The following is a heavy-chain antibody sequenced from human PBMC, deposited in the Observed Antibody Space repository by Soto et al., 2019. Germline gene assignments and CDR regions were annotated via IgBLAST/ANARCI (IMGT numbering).Heavy chain of an antibody. CDR3: ARDNDGAQFASSYNDL. D-gene: IGHD6-6*01. V-gene: IGHV3-48*01. CDR1: GFTLRFYN. Sequence: GGAPRPSPSTAGFTLRFYNQHLVRPAPGEGLEWVSYISSSSGSIFFADSVKGRFTISRDNAKNSVFLEMNSLRAEDTAVYFCARDNDGAQFASSYNDLWGQGVLVTVSS. J-gene: IGHJ5*02. CDR2: ISSSSGSI.